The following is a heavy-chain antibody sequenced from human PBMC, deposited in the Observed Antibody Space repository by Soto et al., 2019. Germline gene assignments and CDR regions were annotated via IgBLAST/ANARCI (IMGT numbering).Heavy chain of an antibody. V-gene: IGHV3-23*01. J-gene: IGHJ4*02. CDR2: ISGSGGST. Sequence: EVQLLESGGGLVQPGGSLRLSCAASGFTFSSYAMSWVRQAPGKGLEWVSAISGSGGSTYYADSVKGRFTISGDNSQSTLYLQMNSLRAEDTAVYYCAKGGGVLYFGFWGQGTLVTVSS. D-gene: IGHD3-16*01. CDR1: GFTFSSYA. CDR3: AKGGGVLYFGF.